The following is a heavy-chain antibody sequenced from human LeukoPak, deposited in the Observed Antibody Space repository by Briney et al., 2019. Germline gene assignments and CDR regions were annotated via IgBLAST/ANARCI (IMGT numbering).Heavy chain of an antibody. CDR1: GDSVSSNSAA. Sequence: SQTLSLTCAISGDSVSSNSAAWNWIRQSPSRGLEWLGRTYYRAKWYNDYAVSVKSRITINPDTSKNQFSLQLNSVTPEDTAVYYCARDPGSIYSSSRYMGNWFDPWGQGTLVTVSS. CDR3: ARDPGSIYSSSRYMGNWFDP. CDR2: TYYRAKWYN. V-gene: IGHV6-1*01. J-gene: IGHJ5*02. D-gene: IGHD6-13*01.